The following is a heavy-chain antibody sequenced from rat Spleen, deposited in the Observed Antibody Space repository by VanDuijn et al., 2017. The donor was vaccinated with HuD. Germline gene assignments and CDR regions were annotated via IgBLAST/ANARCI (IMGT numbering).Heavy chain of an antibody. CDR1: GSSLTSNG. J-gene: IGHJ2*01. V-gene: IGHV2-47*01. Sequence: QVQLKESGPGPVQPSQTLSLNCTVSGSSLTSNGVSWIRQPPGKGLEWMGVMWRSGRTEYNSGIKSRLSISWDTSKSQVFLKMNSLQTEDTAMYFCARNRAYYGYNYEYFDYWGQGVMVTVSS. D-gene: IGHD1-9*01. CDR2: MWRSGRT. CDR3: ARNRAYYGYNYEYFDY.